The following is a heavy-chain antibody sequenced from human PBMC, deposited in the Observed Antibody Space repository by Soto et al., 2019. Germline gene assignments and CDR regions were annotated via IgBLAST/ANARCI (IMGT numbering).Heavy chain of an antibody. CDR3: ARPTQYCSAGTCYSCASDY. D-gene: IGHD2-15*01. V-gene: IGHV3-11*01. CDR1: GFTFSDYY. J-gene: IGHJ4*02. CDR2: ISKTAGTV. Sequence: QVQVVESGGGLVRPGGSLRLSSAATGFTFSDYYMSWIRQAPGKGLEWLADISKTAGTVHYADSVKGRFSISRDNARNSLFLQLNSLRVEDTAVYYCARPTQYCSAGTCYSCASDYWGQGTLVTVSS.